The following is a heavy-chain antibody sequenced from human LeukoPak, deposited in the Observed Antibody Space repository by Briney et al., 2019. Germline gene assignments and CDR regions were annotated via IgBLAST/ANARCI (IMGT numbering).Heavy chain of an antibody. J-gene: IGHJ5*02. D-gene: IGHD6-6*01. V-gene: IGHV1-24*01. Sequence: GASVKVSCKVSGYTLTELSMHWVRQAPGKGLEWMGGFDPEDGETIYAQKFQGRVTMTGDTSTDTAYMELSSLRSEDTAVYYCATVKGSSPKVTDNWFDPWGQGTLVTVSS. CDR1: GYTLTELS. CDR3: ATVKGSSPKVTDNWFDP. CDR2: FDPEDGET.